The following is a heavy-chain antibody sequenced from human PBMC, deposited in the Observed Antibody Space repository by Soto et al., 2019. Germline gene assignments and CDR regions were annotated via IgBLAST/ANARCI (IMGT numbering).Heavy chain of an antibody. J-gene: IGHJ4*02. V-gene: IGHV4-59*01. CDR1: GGSISSYY. CDR2: IYYSGST. D-gene: IGHD5-12*01. Sequence: SETLSLTCTVSGGSISSYYWSWIRQPPGKGLEWIGYIYYSGSTNYNPSLKSRVTISVDTSKNQFSLKLSSVTAADTAVYYCARGRGYDPYYFDYWGQGTLVTVSS. CDR3: ARGRGYDPYYFDY.